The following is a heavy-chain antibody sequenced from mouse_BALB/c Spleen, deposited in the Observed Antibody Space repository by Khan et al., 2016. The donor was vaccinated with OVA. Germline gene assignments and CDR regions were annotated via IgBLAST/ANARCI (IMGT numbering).Heavy chain of an antibody. CDR3: AIYAENWYFDV. D-gene: IGHD1-1*01. V-gene: IGHV3-2*02. J-gene: IGHJ1*01. CDR2: ISYSGST. CDR1: GYSITSDYA. Sequence: EVQLQESGPGLVKPSQSLSLTCTVTGYSITSDYAWNWIRQFPGNKLEWMGYISYSGSTSYNPYLKSRISITRDTSKNQFFLQLNSVTTEDTATYYCAIYAENWYFDVWGAGTTVTVSS.